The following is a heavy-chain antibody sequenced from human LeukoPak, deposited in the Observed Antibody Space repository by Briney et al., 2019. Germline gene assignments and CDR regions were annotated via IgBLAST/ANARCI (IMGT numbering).Heavy chain of an antibody. CDR3: ATSDDSSGSD. Sequence: GGSLRLSCGASGITFSGCWMSWVRQAPGKGLEWVANINQDETVKHYVDSVKGRFTISRDNAKNSLFLQMNSLRVEDTALYYCATSDDSSGSDWGQGTMVTVSS. CDR2: INQDETVK. CDR1: GITFSGCW. J-gene: IGHJ4*02. V-gene: IGHV3-7*01. D-gene: IGHD3-22*01.